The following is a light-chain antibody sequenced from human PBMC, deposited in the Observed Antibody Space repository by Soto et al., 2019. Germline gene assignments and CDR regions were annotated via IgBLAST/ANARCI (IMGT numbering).Light chain of an antibody. CDR2: SNN. V-gene: IGLV1-47*02. CDR3: AAWDDSLSGYYV. J-gene: IGLJ1*01. Sequence: QSVLTQPPSASGTPGQRVTISCCGSSSNIGINYVYWYQQLPGTAPKLLIYSNNQRPSGVPDRFSGSKSGTSASLAISGLRSEDEDDYYCAAWDDSLSGYYVFGTGTKVIV. CDR1: SSNIGINY.